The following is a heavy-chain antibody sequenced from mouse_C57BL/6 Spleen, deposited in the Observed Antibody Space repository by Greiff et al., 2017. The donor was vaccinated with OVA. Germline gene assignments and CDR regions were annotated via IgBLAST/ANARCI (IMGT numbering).Heavy chain of an antibody. CDR3: TRDGVGGYDGDYYAMDY. CDR1: GFTFSSYA. V-gene: IGHV5-9-1*02. J-gene: IGHJ4*01. CDR2: ISSGGDYI. D-gene: IGHD2-2*01. Sequence: EVNVVESGEGLVKPGGSLKLSCAASGFTFSSYAMSWVRQTPEKRLEWVAYISSGGDYIYYADTVKGGSTISRDNARNTLYLQMISLKSEYTSMYYCTRDGVGGYDGDYYAMDYWGQGTSVTVSS.